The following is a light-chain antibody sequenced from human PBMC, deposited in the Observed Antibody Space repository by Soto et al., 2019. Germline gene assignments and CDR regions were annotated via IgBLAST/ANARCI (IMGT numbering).Light chain of an antibody. CDR2: DVS. CDR3: CSYAGSYTFV. CDR1: SSDVGGYNY. Sequence: QSAPTQPRSVSGSPGQSVTISCTGTSSDVGGYNYVSWYQQHPGKAPKYMIYDVSKRPSGVPDRFSGSKSGNTASLTISGLQAEDEADYYCCSYAGSYTFVFGGGTKVTVL. V-gene: IGLV2-11*01. J-gene: IGLJ2*01.